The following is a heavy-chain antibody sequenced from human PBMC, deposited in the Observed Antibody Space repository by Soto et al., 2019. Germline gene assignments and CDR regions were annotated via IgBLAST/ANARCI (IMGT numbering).Heavy chain of an antibody. D-gene: IGHD3-3*01. J-gene: IGHJ5*02. CDR1: GYTFTSYG. Sequence: GASVKVSCKASGYTFTSYGTSWVRQAPGQGLEWMGWISAYNGNTNYAQKLQGRVTMTTDTSTSTAYMELRSLRSDDTAVYYCARDPYYDFWSGSPGDWFDPWGQGTLVTVSS. V-gene: IGHV1-18*01. CDR2: ISAYNGNT. CDR3: ARDPYYDFWSGSPGDWFDP.